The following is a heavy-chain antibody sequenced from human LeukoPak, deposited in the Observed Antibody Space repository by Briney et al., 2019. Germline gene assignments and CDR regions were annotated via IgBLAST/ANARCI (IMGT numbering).Heavy chain of an antibody. J-gene: IGHJ4*02. Sequence: GGSLRLSCATSGFTFTDYTMNWVRQAPGKGLEWVSSISSTNSYIYYADSVKGRFTISRDTAKNSLYLQMNSLRAEDTAVYYCAREMDTAMVTFDYWGQGTLVTVSS. CDR3: AREMDTAMVTFDY. CDR2: ISSTNSYI. V-gene: IGHV3-21*06. CDR1: GFTFTDYT. D-gene: IGHD5-18*01.